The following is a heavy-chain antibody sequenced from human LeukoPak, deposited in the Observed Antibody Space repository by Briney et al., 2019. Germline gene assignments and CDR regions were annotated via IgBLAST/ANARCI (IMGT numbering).Heavy chain of an antibody. Sequence: SETLSLTCTVSGGSISSYYWSWIRQPPGKGLEWIGYIYYSGSTNYNPSLKSRVTISVDTSKNQFSLKLSSVTAADTAVYYCARHIRGYPHNHYGMDVWGQGTTVTASS. CDR1: GGSISSYY. V-gene: IGHV4-59*08. D-gene: IGHD3-3*02. CDR2: IYYSGST. J-gene: IGHJ6*02. CDR3: ARHIRGYPHNHYGMDV.